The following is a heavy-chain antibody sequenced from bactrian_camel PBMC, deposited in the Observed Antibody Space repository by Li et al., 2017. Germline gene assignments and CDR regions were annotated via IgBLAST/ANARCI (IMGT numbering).Heavy chain of an antibody. CDR3: ATDGPYCSGGYCYGRATFAY. V-gene: IGHV3-2*01. J-gene: IGHJ6*01. D-gene: IGHD2*01. Sequence: HVQLVESGGGSVQAGGSLRLSCAASGFTFSNYHMSWVRQAPGKGLEWVSHVKGDGSGIKYADSAKGRFTISRDKANNMVYLEMNRLMPEDTALYYCATDGPYCSGGYCYGRATFAYWGQGTQVTVS. CDR2: VKGDGSGI. CDR1: GFTFSNYH.